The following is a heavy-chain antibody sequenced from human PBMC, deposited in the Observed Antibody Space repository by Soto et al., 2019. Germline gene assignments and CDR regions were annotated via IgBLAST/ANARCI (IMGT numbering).Heavy chain of an antibody. D-gene: IGHD2-15*01. Sequence: SLRLSCAASGFTFSSYAMHLGLEAGGKGLEWVAVISYDGSNKYYADSVKGRFTISRDNSKNTLYLQMNSLRAEDTAVYYCARDMVVVAASFWFDPWGQGTLVTVSS. CDR3: ARDMVVVAASFWFDP. CDR2: ISYDGSNK. CDR1: GFTFSSYA. J-gene: IGHJ5*02. V-gene: IGHV3-30-3*01.